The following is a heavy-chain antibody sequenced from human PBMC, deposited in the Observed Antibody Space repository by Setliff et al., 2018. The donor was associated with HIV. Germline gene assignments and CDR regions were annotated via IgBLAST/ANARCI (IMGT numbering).Heavy chain of an antibody. J-gene: IGHJ4*02. D-gene: IGHD5-18*01. CDR3: ARETAMLD. CDR1: GFTFNSYW. Sequence: GESLKISCATSGFTFNSYWMHWVRQAPGKGLVWVSRINGDGSSTTYADSVKGRFTISRDNDKKTVYLQMSSLRVEDTAVYYCARETAMLDWGQGALVTVSS. CDR2: INGDGSST. V-gene: IGHV3-74*03.